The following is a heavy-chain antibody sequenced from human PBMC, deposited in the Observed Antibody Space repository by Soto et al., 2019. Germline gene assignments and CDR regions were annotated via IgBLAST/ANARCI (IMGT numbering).Heavy chain of an antibody. CDR1: GGSFSNSG. Sequence: QVQLVQSGPEVTKPGSSVKVSCKASGGSFSNSGISWVRQAPGQGLQWIGGIIPLFGKSDYRQEFQGRVTLTTDESKTPAYMELSSLRSEDSATYYCAKDRAGDMSLWGQGTVVTVSS. V-gene: IGHV1-69*05. CDR2: IIPLFGKS. D-gene: IGHD2-21*01. J-gene: IGHJ4*02. CDR3: AKDRAGDMSL.